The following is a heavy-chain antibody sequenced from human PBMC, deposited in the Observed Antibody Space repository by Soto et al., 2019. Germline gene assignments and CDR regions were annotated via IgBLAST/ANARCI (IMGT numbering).Heavy chain of an antibody. Sequence: PGGSLRLSCAASAFTFSNYAMSWVRQAPGKGLEWVSSISGTGGITYYADSVKGRFTISRDNSKNTLYLQMSSLRADDTAVYYCARDRKDGISYFDSWGQGELVNVP. CDR2: ISGTGGIT. CDR1: AFTFSNYA. D-gene: IGHD2-8*01. J-gene: IGHJ4*02. CDR3: ARDRKDGISYFDS. V-gene: IGHV3-23*01.